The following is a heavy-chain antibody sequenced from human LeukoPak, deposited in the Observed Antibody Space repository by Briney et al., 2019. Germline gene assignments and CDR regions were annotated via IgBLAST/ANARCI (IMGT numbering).Heavy chain of an antibody. CDR2: IYYSGST. CDR3: ARQTYYYDSSGHPYWYFDL. J-gene: IGHJ2*01. Sequence: SETLSLTCTVSGVSISSRSYYWGWIRQPPGKGLEWIGTIYYSGSTYYNPSLKSRLTMSVDTSKNQFSLKLSSVTVADTAIYYCARQTYYYDSSGHPYWYFDLWGRGTLVTVSS. CDR1: GVSISSRSYY. D-gene: IGHD3-22*01. V-gene: IGHV4-39*01.